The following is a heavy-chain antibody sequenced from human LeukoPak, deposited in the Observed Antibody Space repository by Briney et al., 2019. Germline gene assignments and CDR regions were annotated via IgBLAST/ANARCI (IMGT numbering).Heavy chain of an antibody. CDR3: ARFMTRTTGMAY. Sequence: ASVKVSCKASGYTFTGYYMHWVRQAPGQGLEWMGWINPNSGDTNYAQKFQARVTMTRDTSISTAYMELTRLRSDDTAVYYCARFMTRTTGMAYWGQGTLVTVSS. D-gene: IGHD1-1*01. CDR1: GYTFTGYY. V-gene: IGHV1-2*02. CDR2: INPNSGDT. J-gene: IGHJ4*02.